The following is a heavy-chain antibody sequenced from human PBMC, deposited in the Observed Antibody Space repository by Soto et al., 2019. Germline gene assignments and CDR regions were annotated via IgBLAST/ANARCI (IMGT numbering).Heavy chain of an antibody. CDR3: ARDPHLYYGSGTKTPNWFDP. D-gene: IGHD3-10*01. J-gene: IGHJ5*02. V-gene: IGHV1-18*01. Sequence: QVPLVQSGAEVKKPGASVKVSCKASGYTFTSYGISWVRQAPGQGLEWMGWISAYNGNTNYAQKLQGRVTMTTDTSTSTAYMELRSLRSDDTAVYYCARDPHLYYGSGTKTPNWFDPWGQGTLVTVSS. CDR2: ISAYNGNT. CDR1: GYTFTSYG.